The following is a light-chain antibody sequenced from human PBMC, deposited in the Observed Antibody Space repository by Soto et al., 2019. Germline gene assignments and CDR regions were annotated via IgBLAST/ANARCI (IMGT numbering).Light chain of an antibody. CDR1: SSDVGGDNY. V-gene: IGLV2-14*03. J-gene: IGLJ3*02. Sequence: QSVLTQPASVSVSPGQSITISGKGTSSDVGGDNYVSWYQQHPGKAPKLIIYDVTNRPSGVSSRFSGSKSGNTDSLTISGLKADGEADYYRMSVTTSVTWVVGGGTKVTAL. CDR3: MSVTTSVTWV. CDR2: DVT.